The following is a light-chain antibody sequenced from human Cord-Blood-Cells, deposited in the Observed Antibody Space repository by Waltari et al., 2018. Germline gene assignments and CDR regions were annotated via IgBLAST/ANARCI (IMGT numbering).Light chain of an antibody. CDR2: LGS. CDR3: MQALQTIT. J-gene: IGKJ5*01. CDR1: QSLLHSNGYNY. V-gene: IGKV2-28*01. Sequence: DIVMTQSPLSLPVTPGEPASISCRSSQSLLHSNGYNYLDWYLQKPGQSPQILIYLGSNRASGVPDRFSVSGSGTDFTLKISRVEAEDVGVYYCMQALQTITFGQGTRLEIK.